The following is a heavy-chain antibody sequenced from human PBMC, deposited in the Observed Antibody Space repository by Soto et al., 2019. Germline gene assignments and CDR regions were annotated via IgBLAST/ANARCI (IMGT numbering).Heavy chain of an antibody. J-gene: IGHJ4*02. CDR1: GGSFSGYY. Sequence: SETLSLTCAVYGGSFSGYYWSWIRQPPGKGLEWVGEINHSGSTSYNPSLKSRVTISVDTSKNQFSLKLSSVTAADTAVYYCARGRSLVRRRYYDSSGYFDYWGQGTLVTVSS. D-gene: IGHD3-22*01. V-gene: IGHV4-34*01. CDR2: INHSGST. CDR3: ARGRSLVRRRYYDSSGYFDY.